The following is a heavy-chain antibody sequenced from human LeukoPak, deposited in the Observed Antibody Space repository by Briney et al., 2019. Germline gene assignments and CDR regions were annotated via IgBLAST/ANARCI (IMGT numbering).Heavy chain of an antibody. CDR1: GFTFSSYA. J-gene: IGHJ4*02. Sequence: GGSLRLSCAASGFTFSSYAMSWVRQAPGKGLEWVSAISGSSGSTFNADSVKGRFTISRDNSKNTLYLQMNSLRAEDTAVYYCAKGTRRGRVCWGQGTLVTVSS. CDR3: AKGTRRGRVC. D-gene: IGHD6-25*01. V-gene: IGHV3-23*01. CDR2: ISGSSGST.